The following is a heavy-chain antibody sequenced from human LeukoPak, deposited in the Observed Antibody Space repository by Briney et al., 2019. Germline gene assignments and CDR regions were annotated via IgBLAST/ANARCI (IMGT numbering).Heavy chain of an antibody. CDR2: ISDSGGST. CDR3: AKVPYSDYGSGRPPFMDV. CDR1: GFTFINYA. D-gene: IGHD3-10*01. J-gene: IGHJ6*02. Sequence: GWSLRLSCAASGFTFINYAMSWVRQAPGKGAEWVSTISDSGGSTYYADSVKGRFTISRDNSKNTLYLQMSSLRAEDTAIHYCAKVPYSDYGSGRPPFMDVWGQGTTVAVSS. V-gene: IGHV3-23*01.